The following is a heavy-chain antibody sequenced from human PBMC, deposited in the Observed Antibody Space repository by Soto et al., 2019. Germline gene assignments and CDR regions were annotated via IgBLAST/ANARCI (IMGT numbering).Heavy chain of an antibody. D-gene: IGHD3-10*01. V-gene: IGHV4-61*01. CDR1: GGSVSSGSYY. CDR3: AREGGTTMVRGVIPYYYYYYGMDV. Sequence: PSETLSLTCTVSGGSVSSGSYYWSWIRQPPGKGLEWIGYIYYSGSTNYNPSLKSRVTISVDTSKNQFSLKLSSVTAADTAVYNCAREGGTTMVRGVIPYYYYYYGMDVWGQGTTVTVSS. CDR2: IYYSGST. J-gene: IGHJ6*02.